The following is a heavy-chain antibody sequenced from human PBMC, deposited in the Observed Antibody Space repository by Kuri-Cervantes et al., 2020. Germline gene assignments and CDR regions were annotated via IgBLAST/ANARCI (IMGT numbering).Heavy chain of an antibody. J-gene: IGHJ4*02. CDR3: ARAGGLVASLDY. D-gene: IGHD2-8*02. CDR1: GDSISTYY. V-gene: IGHV4-59*12. Sequence: SETLSLTCTVPGDSISTYYWSWIRQPPGKGLEWIGYIYNSGSTKYNPSLKSRVTISVDTSKNQFSLKLSSVTAADTAVYYCARAGGLVASLDYWGQGTLVTVSS. CDR2: IYNSGST.